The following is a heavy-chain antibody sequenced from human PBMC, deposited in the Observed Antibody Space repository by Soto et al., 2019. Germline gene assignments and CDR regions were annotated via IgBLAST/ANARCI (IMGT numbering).Heavy chain of an antibody. D-gene: IGHD3-3*01. CDR1: GGSFGNSA. CDR2: FIPVYRTL. CDR3: ATGVIWIGYFTVDS. J-gene: IGHJ4*02. V-gene: IGHV1-69*01. Sequence: QVQLVQSGAEVKKPGSSVKVSCKASGGSFGNSAINWVRQTPGQGLEWLGGFIPVYRTLNYAQKFQGRVTITADESTGTAYMTLSRLASDDTAVYYCATGVIWIGYFTVDSWGQGTRVNVSS.